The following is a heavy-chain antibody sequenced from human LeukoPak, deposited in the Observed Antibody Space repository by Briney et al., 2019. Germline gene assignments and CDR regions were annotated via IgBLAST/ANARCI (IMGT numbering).Heavy chain of an antibody. CDR1: GFTFNNYA. V-gene: IGHV3-23*01. J-gene: IGHJ4*02. Sequence: GGSLRLSCAASGFTFNNYAMNWVRQAPGKGLEWVSAITSSGGSTYYADSVKGRFTISRDNSKNTLYMQMSSLRADDTAVYYCARGSHGDHDYWGQGTLVTVSS. D-gene: IGHD4-17*01. CDR2: ITSSGGST. CDR3: ARGSHGDHDY.